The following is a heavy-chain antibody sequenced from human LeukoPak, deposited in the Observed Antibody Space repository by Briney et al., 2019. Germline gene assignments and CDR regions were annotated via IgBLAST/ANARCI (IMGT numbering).Heavy chain of an antibody. CDR2: IYYSGST. V-gene: IGHV4-59*01. CDR3: ARYDDSSVYYPNDAFDI. D-gene: IGHD3-22*01. J-gene: IGHJ3*02. Sequence: SETLSLTCTVSCGSISSYYWSWIRQPPGKGLEWIGYIYYSGSTNYNPSLKSRVTISVDTSKNQFSLKLSSVTAADTAVYYCARYDDSSVYYPNDAFDIWGQGTMVTVSS. CDR1: CGSISSYY.